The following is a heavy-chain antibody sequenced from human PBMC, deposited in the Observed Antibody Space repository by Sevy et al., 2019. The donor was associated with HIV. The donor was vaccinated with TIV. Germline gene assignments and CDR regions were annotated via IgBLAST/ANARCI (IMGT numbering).Heavy chain of an antibody. V-gene: IGHV3-74*01. CDR3: ARDSVTVSGIVLYALDI. D-gene: IGHD3-3*01. Sequence: GGSLRLSCGASGFTFGSYWMHWVRQVPGKGLEWVSRISDDGRSTTYADSVGGRFTISKDNAKNTLYLQMNGLRADDTAVYYCARDSVTVSGIVLYALDIWGQGTMVTVSS. J-gene: IGHJ3*02. CDR1: GFTFGSYW. CDR2: ISDDGRST.